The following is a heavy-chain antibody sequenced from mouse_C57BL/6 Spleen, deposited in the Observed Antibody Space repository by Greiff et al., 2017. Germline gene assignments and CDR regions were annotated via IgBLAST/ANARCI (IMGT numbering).Heavy chain of an antibody. V-gene: IGHV5-6*01. CDR3: ARHRGYSNCYFDY. D-gene: IGHD2-5*01. J-gene: IGHJ2*01. Sequence: EVQLVESGGDLVKPGGSLKLSCAASGFTFSSYGMSWVRQTPDKRLEWVATISSGGSYTYYPDSVKGRFTISRDNAKNTLYLQMSSLKSEDTAMYYCARHRGYSNCYFDYWGQGTTLTVSS. CDR1: GFTFSSYG. CDR2: ISSGGSYT.